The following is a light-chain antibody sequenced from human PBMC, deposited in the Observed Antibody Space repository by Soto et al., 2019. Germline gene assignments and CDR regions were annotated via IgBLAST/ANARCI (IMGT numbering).Light chain of an antibody. CDR3: QQYFEWPPMT. CDR1: ETVATN. CDR2: GAS. V-gene: IGKV3-15*01. J-gene: IGKJ1*01. Sequence: EVVMTQSPANLSVSPGERATLSCRASETVATNLAWYQQKPGQAPRLLISGASTRAAGISDRFRGSGSGTEFTLTISSLRSEDSAIYYCQQYFEWPPMTFGQGTKVEI.